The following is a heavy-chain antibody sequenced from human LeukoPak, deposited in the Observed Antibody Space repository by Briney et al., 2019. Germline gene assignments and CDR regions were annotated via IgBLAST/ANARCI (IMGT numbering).Heavy chain of an antibody. CDR3: ARDGSANESVAARTGYYYYGMDV. Sequence: PGGSLRLSCAASGFTFSSYWMHWVRQAPGKGLVWVSRINSDGSSTSYADSVKGRFTISRHNSKNTLYLQMNSLRAEDTAVYYCARDGSANESVAARTGYYYYGMDVWGQGTTVTVSS. J-gene: IGHJ6*02. V-gene: IGHV3-74*01. CDR1: GFTFSSYW. CDR2: INSDGSST. D-gene: IGHD6-6*01.